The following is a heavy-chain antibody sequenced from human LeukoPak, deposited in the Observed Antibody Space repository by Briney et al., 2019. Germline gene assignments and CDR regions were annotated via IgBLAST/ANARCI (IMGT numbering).Heavy chain of an antibody. D-gene: IGHD3-10*01. CDR2: ISSGSSTI. V-gene: IGHV3-48*04. Sequence: GGSLRLSCAASGFTFSSYGMSWVRKAPGKGLEWVSHISSGSSTIYYANSVKGRFTISRDNAKNSLYLQMNSLRAEDTAVYYCARALYYYGSGSSYYFDYWGQGTLVTVSS. J-gene: IGHJ4*02. CDR3: ARALYYYGSGSSYYFDY. CDR1: GFTFSSYG.